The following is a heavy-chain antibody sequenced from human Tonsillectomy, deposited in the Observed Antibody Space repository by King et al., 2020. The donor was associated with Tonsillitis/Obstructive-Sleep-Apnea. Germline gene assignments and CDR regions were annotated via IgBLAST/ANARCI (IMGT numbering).Heavy chain of an antibody. CDR3: AKAAYDSSGYYHFDY. V-gene: IGHV3-9*01. J-gene: IGHJ4*02. CDR1: GFTFDDYA. Sequence: VQLVESGGGLVQPGRSLRLSCAASGFTFDDYAMHWVRQAPGKGLEWVSGIIWNSGSIGYADSVKGRFTISRDNAKNSLYLQMNSLRAEDTALYYCAKAAYDSSGYYHFDYWGQGTLVTVSS. CDR2: IIWNSGSI. D-gene: IGHD3-22*01.